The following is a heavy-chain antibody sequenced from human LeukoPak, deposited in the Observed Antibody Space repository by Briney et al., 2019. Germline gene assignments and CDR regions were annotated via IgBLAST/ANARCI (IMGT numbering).Heavy chain of an antibody. CDR2: IGGRDGST. J-gene: IGHJ4*02. CDR3: AKGHYYGSGSLDY. Sequence: GGSLRLSCAASGFTFSSYGMSWVRQAPGKGTEWVSAIGGRDGSTYYADSVKGRFTISRDNSKNTLYVQMNSLRAEDTAVYYCAKGHYYGSGSLDYWGQGTLVTVSS. CDR1: GFTFSSYG. V-gene: IGHV3-23*01. D-gene: IGHD3-10*01.